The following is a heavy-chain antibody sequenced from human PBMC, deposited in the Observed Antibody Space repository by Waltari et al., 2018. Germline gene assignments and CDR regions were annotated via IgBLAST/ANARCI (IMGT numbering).Heavy chain of an antibody. CDR3: ARSFGWYAFDI. V-gene: IGHV4-34*01. D-gene: IGHD6-19*01. J-gene: IGHJ3*02. CDR2: IDDSGRP. Sequence: QVHLQQWGAGLLKPSETLSLTCTLYDGSFTALYWDWIRQSPGKGLEWIGEIDDSGRPTYHPSLRSRVTISLDTSKNQFSLKLNSMTAADTATYYCARSFGWYAFDIWGQGTVVTVSS. CDR1: DGSFTALY.